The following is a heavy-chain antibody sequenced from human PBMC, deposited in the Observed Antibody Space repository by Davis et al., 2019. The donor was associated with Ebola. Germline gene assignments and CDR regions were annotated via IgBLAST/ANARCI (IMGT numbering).Heavy chain of an antibody. D-gene: IGHD2-2*01. V-gene: IGHV4-39*07. CDR3: ARDSVVPAAMFDY. CDR1: GGSISSSSYY. J-gene: IGHJ4*02. CDR2: IYYSGST. Sequence: PSETLSLTCTASGGSISSSSYYWGWIRQPPGKGLEWIGSIYYSGSTYYNPSLKSRVTISVDTSKNQFSLKLSSVTAADTAVYYCARDSVVPAAMFDYWGQGTLVTVSS.